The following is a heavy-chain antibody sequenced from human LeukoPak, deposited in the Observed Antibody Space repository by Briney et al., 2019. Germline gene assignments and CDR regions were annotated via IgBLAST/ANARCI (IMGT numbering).Heavy chain of an antibody. V-gene: IGHV4-38-2*02. Sequence: SETLSLTCTVSGYSISSGYYWGWIRQPPGKGLEWIGSGSTYYNPSLKSRVTISVDTSKNQFSLKLSSVTAADTAVYYCARRLGVMNPFDYWGQGTLVTVSS. CDR1: GYSISSGYY. D-gene: IGHD3-22*01. CDR2: SGST. CDR3: ARRLGVMNPFDY. J-gene: IGHJ4*02.